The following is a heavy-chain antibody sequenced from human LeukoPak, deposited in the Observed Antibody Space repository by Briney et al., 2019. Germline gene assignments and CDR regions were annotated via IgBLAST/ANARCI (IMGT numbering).Heavy chain of an antibody. D-gene: IGHD2-21*02. CDR2: IYYSGST. CDR1: GGSISSYY. CDR3: ARSYCGGDCYLPYYFDY. Sequence: PSETLSLTCTVSGGSISSYYWSWIRQPPGKGLEGIGYIYYSGSTNYNPSLKSRVTISVDTSKNQFSLKLSSVTAADTAVYYCARSYCGGDCYLPYYFDYWGQGTLVTVSS. V-gene: IGHV4-59*08. J-gene: IGHJ4*02.